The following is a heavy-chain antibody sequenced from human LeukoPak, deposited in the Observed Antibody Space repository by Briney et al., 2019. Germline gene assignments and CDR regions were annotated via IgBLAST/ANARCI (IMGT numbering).Heavy chain of an antibody. CDR2: ISSSSSYI. Sequence: GGSLRLSCAASGFTFSSYGMHWVRQAPGKGLEWVSSISSSSSYIYYADSVKGRFTISRDNAKNSLSLQMNSLRAEDTALYYCARRGQLYCFDYWGQGTLVTVSS. J-gene: IGHJ4*02. CDR3: ARRGQLYCFDY. D-gene: IGHD6-13*01. CDR1: GFTFSSYG. V-gene: IGHV3-21*04.